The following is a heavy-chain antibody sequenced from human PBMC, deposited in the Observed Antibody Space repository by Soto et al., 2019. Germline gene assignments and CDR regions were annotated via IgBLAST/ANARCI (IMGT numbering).Heavy chain of an antibody. J-gene: IGHJ4*02. CDR1: GGSISSGGYY. D-gene: IGHD3-10*01. CDR3: ARNMRGSYYKGSFDY. Sequence: QVQLKESGPGLVKPSQTLSLTCTVSGGSISSGGYYWSWLRQHPGKGLEWIGYIYYSGSTYYNPSLKRRFNISVDTSKNQFSLKLSSVTAADTAVYYCARNMRGSYYKGSFDYCGQGTLVTVSS. V-gene: IGHV4-31*03. CDR2: IYYSGST.